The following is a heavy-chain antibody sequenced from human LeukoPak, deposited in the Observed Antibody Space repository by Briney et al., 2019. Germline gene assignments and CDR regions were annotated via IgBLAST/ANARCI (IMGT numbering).Heavy chain of an antibody. V-gene: IGHV3-23*01. CDR1: GFTFGSYG. CDR3: AKDLYYYDSSGYFDY. D-gene: IGHD3-22*01. J-gene: IGHJ4*02. CDR2: ISGSGGST. Sequence: PGGSLRLSCAASGFTFGSYGMSWVRQAPGKGLEWVSAISGSGGSTYYADSVKGRFTISRDNSKNTLYLQMNSLRAEDTAVYYCAKDLYYYDSSGYFDYWGQGTLVTVSS.